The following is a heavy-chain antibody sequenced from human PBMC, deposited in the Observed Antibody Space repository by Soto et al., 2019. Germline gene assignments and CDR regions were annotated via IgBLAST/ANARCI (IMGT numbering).Heavy chain of an antibody. CDR3: ARVNYDFWMGYYYYMDV. CDR2: INHSGST. J-gene: IGHJ6*03. D-gene: IGHD3-3*01. CDR1: GGSFSGYY. V-gene: IGHV4-34*01. Sequence: SETLSLTCAVYGGSFSGYYWSWIRQPPGKELEWIGEINHSGSTNYNPSLKSRVTISVDTSKNQFSPKLSSVTAADTAVYYCARVNYDFWMGYYYYMDVWGKGTTVTVSS.